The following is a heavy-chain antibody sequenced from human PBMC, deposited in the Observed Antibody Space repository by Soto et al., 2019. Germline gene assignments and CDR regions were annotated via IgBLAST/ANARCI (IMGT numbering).Heavy chain of an antibody. Sequence: GGSLRLSCAASGFTFSSYAMHWVRQAPGKGLEWVAVILYDGSNKYYADSVKGRFTISRDNSKNTLYLQMNSLRAEDTAVYYCAREACTNGVCYSGYFDYWGQGTLVTVSS. CDR2: ILYDGSNK. V-gene: IGHV3-30-3*01. D-gene: IGHD2-8*01. CDR1: GFTFSSYA. CDR3: AREACTNGVCYSGYFDY. J-gene: IGHJ4*02.